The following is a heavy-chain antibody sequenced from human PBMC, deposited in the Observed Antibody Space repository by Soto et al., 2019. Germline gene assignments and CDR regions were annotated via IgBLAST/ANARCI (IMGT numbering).Heavy chain of an antibody. Sequence: SETLSLTCTVSGGSVTNSSYYWGWIRQSPGKGLEWIGSVYYRGRSYSKSSVKSRVTISVDTSKIRFSLSLNSVTASDTAVYFCVSQRTTVPTQAYFDYWGPGALVTVSS. CDR3: VSQRTTVPTQAYFDY. D-gene: IGHD4-17*01. J-gene: IGHJ4*02. CDR1: GGSVTNSSYY. CDR2: VYYRGRS. V-gene: IGHV4-39*01.